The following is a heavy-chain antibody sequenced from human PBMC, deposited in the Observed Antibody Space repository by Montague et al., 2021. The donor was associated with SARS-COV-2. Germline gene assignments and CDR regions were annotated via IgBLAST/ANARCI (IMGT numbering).Heavy chain of an antibody. V-gene: IGHV4-59*01. CDR2: IYYNGYT. Sequence: SETLSLTCTVSGDSISSYYWSWIRQPPGKGLEWIGYIYYNGYTNYNPSLRRRVTVSVDTSKNQFSLKLSSVTAADTAVYFCARVGATYYYDTRGYVNAFDTWGQGTLVTVSS. CDR1: GDSISSYY. J-gene: IGHJ3*02. D-gene: IGHD3-22*01. CDR3: ARVGATYYYDTRGYVNAFDT.